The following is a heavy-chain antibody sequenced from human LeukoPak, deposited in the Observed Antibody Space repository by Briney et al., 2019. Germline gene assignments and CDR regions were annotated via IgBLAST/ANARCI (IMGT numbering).Heavy chain of an antibody. CDR1: GFTFSSYA. CDR2: ISGSGGST. V-gene: IGHV3-23*01. J-gene: IGHJ4*02. D-gene: IGHD6-13*01. Sequence: GGSLRLSCAASGFTFSSYAMGWVRQAPGKGLEWVSAISGSGGSTYYADSVKGRFTISRDNSKNTLYLQMNSLRAEDTAVYYCAKDRSAGTGYFDYWGQGTLVTVSS. CDR3: AKDRSAGTGYFDY.